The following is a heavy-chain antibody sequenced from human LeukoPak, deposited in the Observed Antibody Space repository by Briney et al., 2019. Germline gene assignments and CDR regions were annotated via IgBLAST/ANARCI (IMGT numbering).Heavy chain of an antibody. CDR2: IYYSGST. CDR1: GGSISSYY. Sequence: SSETLSLTCTVSGGSISSYYWSWIRQPPGKGLEWVGYIYYSGSTKYNPSLKSRVTISVDTSKNQFSLKVGSVTAADTAVYYCARRDYDDSSGYHSSYFDHWGQGTLLTVSS. D-gene: IGHD3-22*01. V-gene: IGHV4-59*08. J-gene: IGHJ4*02. CDR3: ARRDYDDSSGYHSSYFDH.